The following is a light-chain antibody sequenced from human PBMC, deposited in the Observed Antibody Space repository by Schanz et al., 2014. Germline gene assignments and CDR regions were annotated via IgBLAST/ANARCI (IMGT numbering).Light chain of an antibody. CDR2: DVN. CDR3: NSFTSSHTHV. V-gene: IGLV2-14*01. CDR1: SSDIGGRAY. Sequence: QSALTQPASVSGSPGQSITISCTGTSSDIGGRAYVSWYQQRPGKAPQLILYDVNSRPSGVSNRFSGSKSGNTASLTISGLQAEDEADYYCNSFTSSHTHVFGGGTKLTVL. J-gene: IGLJ3*02.